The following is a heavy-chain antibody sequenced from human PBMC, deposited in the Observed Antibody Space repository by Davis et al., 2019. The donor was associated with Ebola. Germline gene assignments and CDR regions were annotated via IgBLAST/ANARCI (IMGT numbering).Heavy chain of an antibody. CDR3: AKDIVGSQLLFWSYGMDV. D-gene: IGHD2-2*01. V-gene: IGHV3-9*01. Sequence: SLKISCAASGFTFSSYWMSWVRQAPGKGLEWVSGISWNSGSIGYADSVKGRFTISRDNAKNSLYLQMNSLRAEDTALYYCAKDIVGSQLLFWSYGMDVWGQGTTVTVSS. CDR2: ISWNSGSI. CDR1: GFTFSSYW. J-gene: IGHJ6*02.